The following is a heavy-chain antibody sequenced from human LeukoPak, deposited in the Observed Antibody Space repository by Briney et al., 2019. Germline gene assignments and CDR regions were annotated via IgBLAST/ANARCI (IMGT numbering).Heavy chain of an antibody. D-gene: IGHD6-13*01. CDR2: ISSSGSTI. J-gene: IGHJ4*02. Sequence: GGSLRLSCAASGFTFSSYGMRWVRQAPGKGLEWVSYISSSGSTIYYADSVKGRFTISRDNAKNSLYLQMNSLRAEDTAVYYCAGSPGYSSSWYYDYWGQGTLVTVSS. CDR3: AGSPGYSSSWYYDY. CDR1: GFTFSSYG. V-gene: IGHV3-48*04.